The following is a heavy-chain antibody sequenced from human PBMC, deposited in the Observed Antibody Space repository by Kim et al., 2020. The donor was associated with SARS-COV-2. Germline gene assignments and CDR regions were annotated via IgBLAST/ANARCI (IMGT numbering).Heavy chain of an antibody. CDR3: AKGGPPRPPLIDNSGYEGGAFDI. D-gene: IGHD5-12*01. V-gene: IGHV3-9*01. Sequence: GGSLRLSCAASGFTFDDYAMHWVRQAPGKGLEWVSGISWNSGSIGYADSVKGRFTISRDNAKNSLYLQMNSLRAEDTALYYCAKGGPPRPPLIDNSGYEGGAFDIWGQGTMVTVSS. J-gene: IGHJ3*02. CDR2: ISWNSGSI. CDR1: GFTFDDYA.